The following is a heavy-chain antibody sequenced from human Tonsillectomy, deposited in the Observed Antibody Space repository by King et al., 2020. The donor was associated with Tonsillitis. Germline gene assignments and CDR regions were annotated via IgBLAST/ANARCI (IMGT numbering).Heavy chain of an antibody. CDR1: GYTFTSYG. CDR2: ISAYNGNT. J-gene: IGHJ4*02. V-gene: IGHV1-18*04. CDR3: AREHGPELTYYDFWSGFYHFVS. D-gene: IGHD3-3*01. Sequence: QLVQSGAEVKKPGASVKVSCKASGYTFTSYGISWVRQAPGQGLEWMGWISAYNGNTNYAQKLQGRVTMTTDTSTSTAYMELRSLRSDDTAVYYCAREHGPELTYYDFWSGFYHFVSWGQGTLVTVSS.